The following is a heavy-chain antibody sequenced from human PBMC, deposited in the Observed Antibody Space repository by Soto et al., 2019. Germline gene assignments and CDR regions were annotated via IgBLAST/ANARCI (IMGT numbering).Heavy chain of an antibody. CDR2: MNPNSGNT. D-gene: IGHD2-2*02. CDR3: AREEAGYCSSTSCYSGDWFDP. Sequence: ASVKVSCKASGYTFTSYDINWVRQATGQGLEWMGWMNPNSGNTGYAQKFQGRVTMTRDTSISTAYMELSRLRSDDTAVYYCAREEAGYCSSTSCYSGDWFDPWGQGTLVTVSS. J-gene: IGHJ5*02. CDR1: GYTFTSYD. V-gene: IGHV1-8*01.